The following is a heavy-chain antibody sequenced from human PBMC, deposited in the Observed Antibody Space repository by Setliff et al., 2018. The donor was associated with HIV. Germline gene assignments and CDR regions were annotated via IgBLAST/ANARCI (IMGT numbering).Heavy chain of an antibody. Sequence: ASETLSLTCAVSGGSISSSNWWSWVRQPPGKGLEWIGEIYHSGSTNYNPSLKSRVTISVDKSKNQFSLKLSSVTAADTAVYYCARLRYYDYVWGSYRYTVWDYWGQGTLVTVSS. CDR2: IYHSGST. CDR3: ARLRYYDYVWGSYRYTVWDY. J-gene: IGHJ4*02. V-gene: IGHV4-4*02. D-gene: IGHD3-16*02. CDR1: GGSISSSNW.